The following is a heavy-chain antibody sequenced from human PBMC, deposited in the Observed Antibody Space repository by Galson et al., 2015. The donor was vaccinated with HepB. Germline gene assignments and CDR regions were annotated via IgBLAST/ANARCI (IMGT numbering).Heavy chain of an antibody. CDR3: ARRGTYSGYFDY. J-gene: IGHJ4*03. Sequence: SVKVSCKASGGTFNNFAINWVRQAPGQGLEWMGGIIPIFGTPNYAQKFQGRVTMTADESTNTAYMELSSLRSEDTAVYYCARRGTYSGYFDYWGQGTLVTVSS. D-gene: IGHD1-26*01. V-gene: IGHV1-69*13. CDR1: GGTFNNFA. CDR2: IIPIFGTP.